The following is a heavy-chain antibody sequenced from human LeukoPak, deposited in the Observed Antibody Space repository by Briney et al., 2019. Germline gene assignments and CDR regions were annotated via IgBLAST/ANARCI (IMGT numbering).Heavy chain of an antibody. J-gene: IGHJ6*02. V-gene: IGHV3-30*18. D-gene: IGHD1-26*01. Sequence: GGSLRLSCAASGFTFSSYAIHWARQAPGKGLEWVAVISFDGNNKYSADSVRGRFTISRDNSKNTVYLQMNSLRAEDTALYYCAKGHDPGALGLYCMDVWGQGTTVTVSS. CDR2: ISFDGNNK. CDR3: AKGHDPGALGLYCMDV. CDR1: GFTFSSYA.